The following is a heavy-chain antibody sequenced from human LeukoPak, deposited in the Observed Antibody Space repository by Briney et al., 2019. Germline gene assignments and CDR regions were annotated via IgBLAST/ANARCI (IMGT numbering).Heavy chain of an antibody. CDR3: ARPSHHYGDQEVRAFDI. D-gene: IGHD4-17*01. V-gene: IGHV5-51*01. J-gene: IGHJ3*02. CDR1: GYSFTSYW. Sequence: GESLKICCKGSGYSFTSYWIGWVRQMPGKGLEWMGIIYPGDSDTRYSPSFQGQVTISADKSISTAYLQWSSLKASDTAMYYCARPSHHYGDQEVRAFDIWGQGTMVTVSS. CDR2: IYPGDSDT.